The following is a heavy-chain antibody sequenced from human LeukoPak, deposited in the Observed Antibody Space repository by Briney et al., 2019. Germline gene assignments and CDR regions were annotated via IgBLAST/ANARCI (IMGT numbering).Heavy chain of an antibody. V-gene: IGHV3-23*01. CDR2: IRGSGGST. CDR3: AKDRGSGNDD. CDR1: GFPLRSYA. J-gene: IGHJ4*02. D-gene: IGHD1-26*01. Sequence: GESLRLSCSASGFPLRSYAMSSVPQAPGKGVEWVSAIRGSGGSTYYADSVKGRCTISRDNSKNTLYLQMNSPRAEDTAGYYCAKDRGSGNDDWGQGTLVTVSS.